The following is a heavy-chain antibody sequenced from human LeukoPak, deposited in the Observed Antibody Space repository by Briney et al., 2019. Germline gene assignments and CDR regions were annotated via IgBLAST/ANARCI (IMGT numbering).Heavy chain of an antibody. CDR1: GGSLSSYY. V-gene: IGHV4-59*01. J-gene: IGHJ6*03. D-gene: IGHD3-3*01. CDR2: IYYSGST. CDR3: AREGYDFWSGYYRYYYYYMDV. Sequence: PSETLSLTCTVSGGSLSSYYWSWVRQPPGKGLEGIGYIYYSGSTNYTPSLKSRVTISVDTSKNQFSLKLSSVTAADTAVYYCAREGYDFWSGYYRYYYYYMDVWGKGTTVTVSS.